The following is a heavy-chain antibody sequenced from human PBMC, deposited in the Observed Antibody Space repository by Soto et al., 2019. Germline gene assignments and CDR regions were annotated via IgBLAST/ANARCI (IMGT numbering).Heavy chain of an antibody. J-gene: IGHJ4*02. V-gene: IGHV3-74*01. D-gene: IGHD2-15*01. Sequence: PGGSRRLSCAACGFSFSSYWMHWVRQAPGKGLVWVSRINSDGSSTSYAGSVKGRFTISRDNAKNTLYLQMNSLRAEDTAVYYCVRTSLVVAAATREDYWGQGTLVTVSS. CDR1: GFSFSSYW. CDR2: INSDGSST. CDR3: VRTSLVVAAATREDY.